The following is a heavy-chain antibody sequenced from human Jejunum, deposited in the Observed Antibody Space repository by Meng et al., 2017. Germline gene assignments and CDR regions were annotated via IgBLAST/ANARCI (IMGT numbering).Heavy chain of an antibody. CDR2: TYYRSKWYS. J-gene: IGHJ5*02. CDR3: ARDESRLLRS. Sequence: QVQLQQSGPALVQPSQTLSLTCAIAGDSVSSNSAAWNWIRQSPSRGLEWLGRTYYRSKWYSDYVVSVKSRITINTDTSKNQLSLQLNSVTPEDTAVYYCARDESRLLRSWGQGTLVTVSS. CDR1: GDSVSSNSAA. D-gene: IGHD3-22*01. V-gene: IGHV6-1*01.